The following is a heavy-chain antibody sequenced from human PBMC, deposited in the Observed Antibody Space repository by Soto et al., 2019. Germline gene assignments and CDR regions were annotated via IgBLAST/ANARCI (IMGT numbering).Heavy chain of an antibody. CDR1: GGSISSYY. CDR3: ARGVLLWFGELSGMDV. V-gene: IGHV4-59*01. J-gene: IGHJ6*02. D-gene: IGHD3-10*01. CDR2: IYYSGST. Sequence: PSETLSLTCTVSGGSISSYYWSWIRQPPGKGLEWIGYIYYSGSTNYNPSLKSRVTISVDTSKNQFSLKLSSVTAADTAVYYCARGVLLWFGELSGMDVWGQGTTVTVSS.